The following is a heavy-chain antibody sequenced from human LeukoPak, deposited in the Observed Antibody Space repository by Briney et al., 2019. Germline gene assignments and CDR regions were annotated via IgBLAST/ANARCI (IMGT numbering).Heavy chain of an antibody. CDR1: GSSFSNAW. CDR3: TTAVVPAARNAFNF. D-gene: IGHD2-15*01. Sequence: GGSLRLSCAASGSSFSNAWMSWVRQAPGKGLEWVGRIRSKTDGGTIDYAAPVKGRFTISRDDSKSTLYLQMNSLKTEDTAVYYCTTAVVPAARNAFNFWGQGTMVTVSS. J-gene: IGHJ3*01. V-gene: IGHV3-15*01. CDR2: IRSKTDGGTI.